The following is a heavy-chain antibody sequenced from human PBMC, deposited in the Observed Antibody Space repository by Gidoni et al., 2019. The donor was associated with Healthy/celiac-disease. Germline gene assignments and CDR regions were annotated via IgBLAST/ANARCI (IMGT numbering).Heavy chain of an antibody. CDR1: GFNFSGYA. D-gene: IGHD3-9*01. V-gene: IGHV3-23*01. CDR3: ASGGPDILVSFDY. J-gene: IGHJ4*02. Sequence: EVQLLESGGGLVQPAGSLRLYCAASGFNFSGYAMSWVRQAPGKGLEWVSAISGSGGSTYYADPVKGRFTISRDTSKNSMYMQMNSLRAEDTAVYYCASGGPDILVSFDYWGQGTLVTVSS. CDR2: ISGSGGST.